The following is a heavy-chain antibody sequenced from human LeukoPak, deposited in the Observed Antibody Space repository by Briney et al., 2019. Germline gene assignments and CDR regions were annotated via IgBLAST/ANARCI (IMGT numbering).Heavy chain of an antibody. CDR2: ISWNSGSI. Sequence: GRSLGLSCAASGFTFDDYAMHWVRQAPGKGLEWVSGISWNSGSIGYADSVKGRFTISRDNAKNSLYLQMNSLRAEDTALYYCARDLSGIAGYTYGRGIDYWGQGTLVTVSS. J-gene: IGHJ4*02. V-gene: IGHV3-9*01. CDR3: ARDLSGIAGYTYGRGIDY. CDR1: GFTFDDYA. D-gene: IGHD5-18*01.